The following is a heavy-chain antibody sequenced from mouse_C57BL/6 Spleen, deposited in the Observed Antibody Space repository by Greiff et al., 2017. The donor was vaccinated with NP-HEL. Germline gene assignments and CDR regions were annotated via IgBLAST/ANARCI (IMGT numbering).Heavy chain of an antibody. CDR3: ARFYYYGSSYYFDY. V-gene: IGHV1-82*01. D-gene: IGHD1-1*01. CDR2: IYPGDGDT. CDR1: GYAFSSSW. J-gene: IGHJ2*01. Sequence: VKLQESGPELVKPGASVKISCKASGYAFSSSWMNWVKQRPGEGLEWIGRIYPGDGDTNYNGKFKGKATLTADKSSSTAYMQLSSLTSEDSAVYFCARFYYYGSSYYFDYWGQGTTLTVSS.